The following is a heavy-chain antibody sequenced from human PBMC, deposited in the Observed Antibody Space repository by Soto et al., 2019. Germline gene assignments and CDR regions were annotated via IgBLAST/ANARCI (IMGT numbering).Heavy chain of an antibody. D-gene: IGHD3-10*01. J-gene: IGHJ4*02. CDR3: AKDGGSGTFDY. CDR2: ISYDGSNK. Sequence: PGGSLRLSCAASGFTFSSYGMHWVRQAPGKGLEWVAVISYDGSNKYYADSVKGRFTISRDNSKNTLYLQMNSLRAEDTAVYYCAKDGGSGTFDYWGQGTLVTVSS. V-gene: IGHV3-30*18. CDR1: GFTFSSYG.